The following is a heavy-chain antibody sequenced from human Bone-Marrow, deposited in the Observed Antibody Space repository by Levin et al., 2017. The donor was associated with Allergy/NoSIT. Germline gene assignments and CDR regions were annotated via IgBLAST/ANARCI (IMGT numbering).Heavy chain of an antibody. CDR3: AKGEGGGWYRGFFQQ. D-gene: IGHD6-19*01. CDR2: ISASGGST. V-gene: IGHV3-23*01. Sequence: QPGESLKISCAASGFTFRHFAMAWVRQAPGRGLEWVSGISASGGSTYYADSVKGRFTISRDNSNNTLFLQMNSLRGEDTATYFCAKGEGGGWYRGFFQQWGQGTLVTVSS. CDR1: GFTFRHFA. J-gene: IGHJ1*01.